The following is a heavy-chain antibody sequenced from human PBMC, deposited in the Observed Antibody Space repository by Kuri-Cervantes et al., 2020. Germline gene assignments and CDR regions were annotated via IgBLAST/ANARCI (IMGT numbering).Heavy chain of an antibody. J-gene: IGHJ6*02. CDR2: ISYDGSNK. CDR1: GFTFSSYG. CDR3: AKDLWFGELTVYYGMDV. Sequence: GESLKISCAASGFTFSSYGMHWVRQAPGKGLEWVAVISYDGSNKYYEDSVKGRFTTSRDNSKNTLYLQMNSLRAEDTAVYYCAKDLWFGELTVYYGMDVWGQGTTVTVSS. V-gene: IGHV3-30*18. D-gene: IGHD3-10*01.